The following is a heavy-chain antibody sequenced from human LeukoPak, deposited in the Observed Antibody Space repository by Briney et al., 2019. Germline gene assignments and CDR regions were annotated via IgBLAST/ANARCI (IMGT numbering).Heavy chain of an antibody. Sequence: PSETLSLTCTVGGGSMSSYYWSWIRQPPGKGLEWIGYIYSSGSTNYNPSLKSRVAISEDTSKSQCSLKLASVTAADTAVYYCAKHPRASDPFDIWGQGTIVTVSS. V-gene: IGHV4-4*09. CDR2: IYSSGST. CDR3: AKHPRASDPFDI. J-gene: IGHJ3*02. CDR1: GGSMSSYY.